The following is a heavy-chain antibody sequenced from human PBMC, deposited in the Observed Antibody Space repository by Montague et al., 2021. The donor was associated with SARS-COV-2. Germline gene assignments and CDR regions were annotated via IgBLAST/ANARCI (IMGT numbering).Heavy chain of an antibody. CDR2: IYYSGST. Sequence: SETLSLTCTVSGGSISSYYWSWIRQPPGKGLEWIGYIYYSGSTNYNPSLKSRVIISVDTSKNQFSLKLYSVTAADTAVYYCARAPVGHTTIFGVVNSFDYWGQGTMVTVSS. J-gene: IGHJ4*02. V-gene: IGHV4-59*01. CDR3: ARAPVGHTTIFGVVNSFDY. D-gene: IGHD3-3*01. CDR1: GGSISSYY.